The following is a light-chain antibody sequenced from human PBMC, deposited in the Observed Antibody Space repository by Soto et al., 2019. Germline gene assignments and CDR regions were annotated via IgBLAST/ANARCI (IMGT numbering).Light chain of an antibody. J-gene: IGLJ2*01. CDR3: VLYMVTDIVV. CDR1: SGSVSTSYY. Sequence: QAVVTQDPSFSVSPGETVTLTCGLNSGSVSTSYYPGWYQQTPGQAPRTLIYATNKRSSGVPDRFSGSILGNKAALTITGAQADDESDYYCVLYMVTDIVVFGGGTKLTVL. V-gene: IGLV8-61*01. CDR2: ATN.